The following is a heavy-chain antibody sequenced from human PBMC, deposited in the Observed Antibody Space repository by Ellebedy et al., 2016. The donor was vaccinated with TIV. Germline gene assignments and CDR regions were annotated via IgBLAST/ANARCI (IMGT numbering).Heavy chain of an antibody. CDR3: ANYCSSTSCYHTDAFDI. J-gene: IGHJ3*02. V-gene: IGHV5-51*01. CDR1: GYSFTSYW. Sequence: GESLKISCKGSGYSFTSYWIGWVRQMPGKGLEWMGIIYPGDSDTRYRPSFQGQVTISADKSISTAYLQWSSLKASDTAMYYCANYCSSTSCYHTDAFDIWGQGTMVTVSS. D-gene: IGHD2-2*01. CDR2: IYPGDSDT.